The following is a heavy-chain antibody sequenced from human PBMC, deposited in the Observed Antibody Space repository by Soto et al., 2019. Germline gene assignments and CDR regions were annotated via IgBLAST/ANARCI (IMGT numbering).Heavy chain of an antibody. CDR2: ISTYNGNT. CDR1: GFTFSNYG. J-gene: IGHJ5*02. Sequence: GGPVKGSRKGSGFTFSNYGISWVGQAPGQGLEWMGWISTYNGNTNFTQKLQGRVTMTTDTSTSTAYMELRSLRSDDTAVYYCARDREYNWNYNWFDPWGQGTLVTVSS. V-gene: IGHV1-18*01. D-gene: IGHD1-7*01. CDR3: ARDREYNWNYNWFDP.